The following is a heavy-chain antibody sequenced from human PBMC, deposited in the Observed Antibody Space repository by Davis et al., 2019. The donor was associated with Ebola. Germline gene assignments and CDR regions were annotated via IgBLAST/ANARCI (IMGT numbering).Heavy chain of an antibody. D-gene: IGHD3-10*01. CDR3: ARGHITMVRGVMRVNWFDP. J-gene: IGHJ5*02. CDR2: INHSGST. CDR1: GGSFSGYY. Sequence: PSETLSLTCAVYGGSFSGYYWSWIRQPPGQGLEWIGEINHSGSTNYNPSLKSRVTISVDTSKNQFSLKLSSVTAADTAVYYCARGHITMVRGVMRVNWFDPWGQGTLVTVSS. V-gene: IGHV4-34*01.